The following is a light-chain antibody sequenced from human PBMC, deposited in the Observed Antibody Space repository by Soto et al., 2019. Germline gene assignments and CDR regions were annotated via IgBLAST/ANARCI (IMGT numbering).Light chain of an antibody. V-gene: IGKV3-15*01. CDR1: QSVSSD. J-gene: IGKJ1*01. Sequence: EIVLTQSPGTLSLSPGERATLSCRASQSVSSDLAWYQQKPGQAPRLLIYGASSRATGIPARFSGSGSGTEFALTISSLQPDDVATYYCQQYNTFRTFGQGTKV. CDR3: QQYNTFRT. CDR2: GAS.